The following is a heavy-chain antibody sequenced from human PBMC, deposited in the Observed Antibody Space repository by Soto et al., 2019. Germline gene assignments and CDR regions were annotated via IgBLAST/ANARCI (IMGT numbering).Heavy chain of an antibody. CDR2: IKSKTDGGTT. J-gene: IGHJ2*01. CDR3: TRDWKVSIGDDVPLYWYFDL. D-gene: IGHD5-12*01. CDR1: GFTFSNAW. V-gene: IGHV3-15*01. Sequence: GGSLRLSCAASGFTFSNAWMSWVRQAPGKGLEWVGRIKSKTDGGTTDYAAPVKGRFTISRDNSKNSLYLQMNSLRVEDTAVYYCTRDWKVSIGDDVPLYWYFDLWGRGTLVTVSS.